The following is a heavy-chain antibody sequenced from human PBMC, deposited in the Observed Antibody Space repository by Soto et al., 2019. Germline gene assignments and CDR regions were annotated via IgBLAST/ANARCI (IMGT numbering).Heavy chain of an antibody. CDR3: ARDRQGGSYGGWCDP. CDR1: GYTFTGYY. CDR2: INPNSGGT. Sequence: ASVKVSCKASGYTFTGYYMHWVRQAPGQGLEWMGWINPNSGGTNYAQKFQGWVTMTRDTSISTAYMELSRLRSDDTAVYCCARDRQGGSYGGWCDPWGQGTLVTVSS. J-gene: IGHJ5*02. D-gene: IGHD1-26*01. V-gene: IGHV1-2*04.